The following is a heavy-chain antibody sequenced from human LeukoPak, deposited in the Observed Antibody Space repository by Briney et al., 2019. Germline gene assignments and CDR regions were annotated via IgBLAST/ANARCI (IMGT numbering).Heavy chain of an antibody. J-gene: IGHJ4*02. CDR1: GGSMSSGGYF. CDR3: ARVNHYALDS. V-gene: IGHV4-31*03. Sequence: SETLSLTCTVSGGSMSSGGYFWSWIRQHPGNGLDWIGYIYYSGSTYYNASLKSRLTILVDTSKKQFSLRLRAVTAADTAVYFCARVNHYALDSWGQGTLVTVSS. CDR2: IYYSGST. D-gene: IGHD4-17*01.